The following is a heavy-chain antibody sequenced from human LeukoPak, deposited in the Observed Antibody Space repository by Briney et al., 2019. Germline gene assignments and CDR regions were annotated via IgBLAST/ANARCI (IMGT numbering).Heavy chain of an antibody. CDR2: IIPIFGTA. V-gene: IGHV1-69*05. J-gene: IGHJ4*02. CDR1: GGTFSSYA. Sequence: GASVKVSCKASGGTFSSYAISWVRQAPGQGLEWIGGIIPIFGTANYAQKFQGRVTITTDESTSTAYMELSGLRSEGTAVYYCARTPSRFSDPEQQLINPLFDYWGQGTLVTVSS. CDR3: ARTPSRFSDPEQQLINPLFDY. D-gene: IGHD6-13*01.